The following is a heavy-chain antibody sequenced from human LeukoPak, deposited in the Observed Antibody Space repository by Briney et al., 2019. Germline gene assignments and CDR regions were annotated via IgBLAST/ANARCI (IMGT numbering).Heavy chain of an antibody. CDR2: MSPNSGNT. CDR3: ARFLYYFDY. J-gene: IGHJ4*02. Sequence: GASVKVSCKASGYTFTSYDINWVRQATGQGLEWMGWMSPNSGNTDYAQKFQGRVTMTRNTSISTAYMELSSLRSDDTAVYYCARFLYYFDYWGQGTPVTVSS. CDR1: GYTFTSYD. V-gene: IGHV1-8*01.